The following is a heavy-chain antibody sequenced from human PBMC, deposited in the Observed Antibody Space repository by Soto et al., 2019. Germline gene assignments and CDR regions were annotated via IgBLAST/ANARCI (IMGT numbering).Heavy chain of an antibody. V-gene: IGHV3-9*01. CDR1: GFTFDDYA. CDR3: AKDFILGDLVWGSYRTKKKVGITMIVVIITTCRYYYYYGMDV. D-gene: IGHD3-22*01. J-gene: IGHJ6*02. CDR2: ISWNSGSI. Sequence: GGSLRLSCAASGFTFDDYAMHWVRQAPGKGLEWVSGISWNSGSIGYADSVEGRFTISRDNAKNSLYLQMNSLRAEDTALYYCAKDFILGDLVWGSYRTKKKVGITMIVVIITTCRYYYYYGMDVWGQGTTVTVSS.